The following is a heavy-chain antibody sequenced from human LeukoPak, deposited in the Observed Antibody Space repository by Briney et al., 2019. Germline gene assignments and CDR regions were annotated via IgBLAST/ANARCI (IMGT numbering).Heavy chain of an antibody. D-gene: IGHD2-15*01. J-gene: IGHJ6*03. Sequence: GGSLRLSCAASGFTFSSYGMHWVRQAPGKGLEWVTVISYDGSNKYYADSVKGRFTISRDNAKNSLFLQMNSLRAEDTAVYYCARVLRYCSGGNCYSGGLGYMDVWGKGTTVTISS. CDR3: ARVLRYCSGGNCYSGGLGYMDV. CDR1: GFTFSSYG. V-gene: IGHV3-30*03. CDR2: ISYDGSNK.